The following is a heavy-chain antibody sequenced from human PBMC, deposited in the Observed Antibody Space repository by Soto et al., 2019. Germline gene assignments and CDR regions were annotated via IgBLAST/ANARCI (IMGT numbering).Heavy chain of an antibody. CDR2: ISAYNGNT. CDR3: ARLYIAVAGRDYDYLGMDV. D-gene: IGHD6-19*01. Sequence: AMKGSFKASGYTFTSYGISWVRQAPGQGLDWMGWISAYNGNTNYAQKLQGRVTMTTDTSTSTAYMELRSLRSDDTAVYYCARLYIAVAGRDYDYLGMDVWGQGTTVTVS. V-gene: IGHV1-18*01. CDR1: GYTFTSYG. J-gene: IGHJ6*02.